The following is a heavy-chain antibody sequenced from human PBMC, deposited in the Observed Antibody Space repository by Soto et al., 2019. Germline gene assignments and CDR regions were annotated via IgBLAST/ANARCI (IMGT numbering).Heavy chain of an antibody. V-gene: IGHV3-53*04. Sequence: EVQLVESGGGLVQPGGSLRLSCAASGFTVSSNYMSWVRQAPGKGLEWVSVIYSGGSTYYADSVKGRFTISRHNSKNTLYLQMNSLRAEDTAVYYGARDGGYCSGGSCYGYWGQGTLVTVSS. D-gene: IGHD2-15*01. CDR2: IYSGGST. J-gene: IGHJ4*02. CDR1: GFTVSSNY. CDR3: ARDGGYCSGGSCYGY.